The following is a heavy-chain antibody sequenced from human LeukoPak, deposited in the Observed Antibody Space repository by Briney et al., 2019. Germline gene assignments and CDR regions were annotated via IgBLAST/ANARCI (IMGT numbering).Heavy chain of an antibody. Sequence: RASVKVFCKASGYTFTRYYMHWVRQAPGQGLEGMGIINPSGGSTSYAQKFQGRVTMTRDTSTSTVHMELSSVRSEDTAVYYCARDYYGSGSYYMGYWGQGTLVTVSS. CDR3: ARDYYGSGSYYMGY. D-gene: IGHD3-10*01. CDR2: INPSGGST. J-gene: IGHJ4*02. CDR1: GYTFTRYY. V-gene: IGHV1-46*01.